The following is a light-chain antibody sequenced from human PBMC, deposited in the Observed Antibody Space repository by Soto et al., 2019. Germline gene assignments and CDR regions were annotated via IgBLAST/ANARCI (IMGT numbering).Light chain of an antibody. Sequence: QSALTQPASVSGPPGPSITISCTGTTNDINYDSVSWYQQHPGNAPKVVIYEVSDRPSGVSHRFSGSKSGSTATLSISGLQSEDEGVYFCSSQTTTGSGVFGGGTKVTVL. CDR1: TNDINYDS. J-gene: IGLJ3*02. CDR3: SSQTTTGSGV. CDR2: EVS. V-gene: IGLV2-14*01.